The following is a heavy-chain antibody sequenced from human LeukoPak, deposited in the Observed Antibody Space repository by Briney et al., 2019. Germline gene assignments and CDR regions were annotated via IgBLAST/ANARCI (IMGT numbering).Heavy chain of an antibody. CDR2: IYYSGST. Sequence: SETLSLTCTVSGGSISSYYWSWIRQPPGKGLEWIGYIYYSGSTNYNPSLKSRVTISVDTSKNQFSLKLSSVTAADTAVYYCARLPVYYYYMDVWGKGTTVTVSS. V-gene: IGHV4-59*12. CDR3: ARLPVYYYYMDV. J-gene: IGHJ6*03. CDR1: GGSISSYY.